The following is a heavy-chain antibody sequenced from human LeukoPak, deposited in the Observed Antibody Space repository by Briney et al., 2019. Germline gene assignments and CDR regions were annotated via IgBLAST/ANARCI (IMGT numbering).Heavy chain of an antibody. V-gene: IGHV4-4*02. Sequence: SETLSLTCAVSGGSISSSNWWSWVRQPPGKGLEWIGEIYHSGSTNYNPSLKSRVTISVDKSKNQFSLKLSSVTAADTAVYYCARALFTYDILTGHPTDRDAFDIWGQGTMVTVSS. CDR1: GGSISSSNW. J-gene: IGHJ3*02. D-gene: IGHD3-9*01. CDR2: IYHSGST. CDR3: ARALFTYDILTGHPTDRDAFDI.